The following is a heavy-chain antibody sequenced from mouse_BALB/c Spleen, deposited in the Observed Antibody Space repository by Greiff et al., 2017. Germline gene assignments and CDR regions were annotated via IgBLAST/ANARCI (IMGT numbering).Heavy chain of an antibody. Sequence: EVKLMESGGGLVKPGGSLKLSCAASGFTFSDYYMYWVRQTPEKRLEWVATISDGGSYTYYPDSVKGRFTISRDNAKNNLYLQMSSLKSEDTAMYYCARGGPFTTVVATGVFDYWGQGTTLTVSS. CDR1: GFTFSDYY. CDR3: ARGGPFTTVVATGVFDY. D-gene: IGHD1-1*01. J-gene: IGHJ2*01. CDR2: ISDGGSYT. V-gene: IGHV5-4*02.